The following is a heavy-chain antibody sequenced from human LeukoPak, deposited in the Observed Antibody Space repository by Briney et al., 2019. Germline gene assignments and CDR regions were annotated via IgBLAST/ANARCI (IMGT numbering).Heavy chain of an antibody. CDR2: IRSSSSTI. V-gene: IGHV3-48*01. J-gene: IGHJ4*02. CDR1: GFTFSSYS. D-gene: IGHD6-19*01. CDR3: ARGSSGWFDY. Sequence: GGSLRLSCAASGFTFSSYSMNWFRQAPGKGLEWVSYIRSSSSTIYYADPVKGRFTISRDNAKNSLYLQMHSLRAEDTAVYYCARGSSGWFDYWGQGTLVTVSS.